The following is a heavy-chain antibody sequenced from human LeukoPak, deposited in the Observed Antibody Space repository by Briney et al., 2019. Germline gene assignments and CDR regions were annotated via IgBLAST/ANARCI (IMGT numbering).Heavy chain of an antibody. CDR1: GGSISSYY. V-gene: IGHV4-59*08. CDR3: ARLPHMVRGVRTEVFDY. J-gene: IGHJ4*02. Sequence: SETLSLTCTVSGGSISSYYWNWIRQPPGKGLEWIGYIYYSGSTNYNPSLKSRVTISVDTSKNQFSLKLSSVTAADTAVYYCARLPHMVRGVRTEVFDYWGQGTLVTVSS. CDR2: IYYSGST. D-gene: IGHD3-10*01.